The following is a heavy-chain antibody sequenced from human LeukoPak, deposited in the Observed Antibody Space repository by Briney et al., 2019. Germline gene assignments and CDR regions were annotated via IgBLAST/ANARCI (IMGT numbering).Heavy chain of an antibody. CDR3: ARASPGYYYMDV. V-gene: IGHV1-8*03. CDR2: MNPNSGNT. CDR1: GGTFSSYA. Sequence: ASVKVSCKASGGTFSSYAISWVRQAPGQGLEWMGWMNPNSGNTGYAQKFQGRVTITRNTSISTAYMELSSLRSEDTAVYYCARASPGYYYMDVWGKGTTVTVSS. J-gene: IGHJ6*03.